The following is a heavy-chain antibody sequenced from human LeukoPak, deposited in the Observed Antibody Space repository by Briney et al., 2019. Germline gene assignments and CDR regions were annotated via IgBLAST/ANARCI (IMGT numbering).Heavy chain of an antibody. CDR3: ARLYCSSTSCSGNFFDY. Sequence: EASVKVSCKASGGTFSSYAISWVRQAPGQGLEWMGRIIPIFGTANYAQKFQGRVTITTDESTSTAYMELSSLRSEDTAVYYCARLYCSSTSCSGNFFDYWGQGTLVTVSS. CDR1: GGTFSSYA. CDR2: IIPIFGTA. D-gene: IGHD2-2*01. V-gene: IGHV1-69*05. J-gene: IGHJ4*02.